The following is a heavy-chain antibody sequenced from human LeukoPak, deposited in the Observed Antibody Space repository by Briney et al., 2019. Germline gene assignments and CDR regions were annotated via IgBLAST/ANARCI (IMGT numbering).Heavy chain of an antibody. CDR2: LSGSTSTI. CDR3: ARVLLERPGIDSFDI. V-gene: IGHV3-48*01. CDR1: GFTLSSYS. Sequence: PGGSLRLSCAASGFTLSSYSMEWVRQAPGEGLEWVSHLSGSTSTIYYADSVKGRFTISRDNAKNSLYLQMNSLRAEDTAIYYCARVLLERPGIDSFDIWGRGTMVTVFS. J-gene: IGHJ3*02. D-gene: IGHD1-1*01.